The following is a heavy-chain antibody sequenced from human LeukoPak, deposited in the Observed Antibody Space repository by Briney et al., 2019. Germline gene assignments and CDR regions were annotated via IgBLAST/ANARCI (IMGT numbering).Heavy chain of an antibody. CDR3: ARDHGGYYDSSGYPYYFDY. J-gene: IGHJ4*02. D-gene: IGHD3-22*01. CDR2: ISGSGGST. Sequence: GGSLRLSCAASGFTFSSYAMSWVRQAPGKGLEWVSAISGSGGSTYYADSVKGRFTISRDNSKNTLYLQMGSLRAEDMAVYYCARDHGGYYDSSGYPYYFDYWGQGTLVTVSS. CDR1: GFTFSSYA. V-gene: IGHV3-23*01.